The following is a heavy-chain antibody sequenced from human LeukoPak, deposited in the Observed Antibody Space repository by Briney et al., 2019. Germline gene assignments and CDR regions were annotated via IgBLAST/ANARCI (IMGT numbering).Heavy chain of an antibody. CDR3: ARDKAHRYYYDSSGYYYDAFDI. Sequence: GGSLRLSCAASGFTFDDYGMSWVRQAPGKGLEWFSGINWIGGSTDYADSVKGRFTISRDNAKNSLYLQMNSLRAEDTALYYCARDKAHRYYYDSSGYYYDAFDIWGQGTMVTVSS. V-gene: IGHV3-20*04. CDR1: GFTFDDYG. CDR2: INWIGGST. J-gene: IGHJ3*02. D-gene: IGHD3-22*01.